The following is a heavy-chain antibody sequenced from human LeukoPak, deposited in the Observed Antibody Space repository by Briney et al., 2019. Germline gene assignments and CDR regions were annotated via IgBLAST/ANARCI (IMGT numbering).Heavy chain of an antibody. CDR3: AKDRSSWSGGVFHFYYDGMDV. J-gene: IGHJ6*02. CDR1: GFTFDDYA. Sequence: GGSLRLSCAASGFTFDDYAMHWVRQAPGKGLEWVSLISGDGGSTYYADSVKGRFTISRDNSKNSLYLQMNSLRPEDTALYYCAKDRSSWSGGVFHFYYDGMDVWGQGTTVTVSS. D-gene: IGHD6-13*01. V-gene: IGHV3-43*02. CDR2: ISGDGGST.